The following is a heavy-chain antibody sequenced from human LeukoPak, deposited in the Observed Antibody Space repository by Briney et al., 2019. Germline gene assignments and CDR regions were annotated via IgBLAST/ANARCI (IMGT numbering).Heavy chain of an antibody. CDR1: GGSITSGGHY. CDR2: IYFSGTT. Sequence: PSQTLSLTCTVSGGSITSGGHYWSWIRPHPGKGLEWIGYIYFSGTTYYNPSLKIRLTISLDTSKNQFSLRLSSVTAADTAMYYCALGVRGYSTWGDWFDPWGQGTLVPVSS. V-gene: IGHV4-31*03. J-gene: IGHJ5*02. CDR3: ALGVRGYSTWGDWFDP. D-gene: IGHD5-18*01.